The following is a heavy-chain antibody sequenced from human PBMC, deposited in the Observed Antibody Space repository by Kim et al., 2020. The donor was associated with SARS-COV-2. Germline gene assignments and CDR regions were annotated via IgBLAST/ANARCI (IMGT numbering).Heavy chain of an antibody. V-gene: IGHV3-30*18. J-gene: IGHJ4*02. CDR1: GFTFSSYG. CDR2: ISYDGSNK. CDR3: AKNLPPWELFQAFDY. Sequence: GGSLRLSCAASGFTFSSYGMHWVRQAPGKGLEWVAVISYDGSNKYYADSVKGRFTISRDNSKNTLYLQMNSLRAEDTAVYYCAKNLPPWELFQAFDYWGQGTLVTVSS. D-gene: IGHD1-26*01.